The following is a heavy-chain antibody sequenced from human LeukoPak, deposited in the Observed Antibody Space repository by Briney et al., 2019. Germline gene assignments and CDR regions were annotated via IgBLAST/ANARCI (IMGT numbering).Heavy chain of an antibody. CDR3: ARGVEASGVGFYAFDI. Sequence: SETLSLTCTVSGASIGSFYWVWIRQPAGKGLEWIGRLYNGGDANYSPSLRSRVTMPVDTSKNQFSLKLKSVTAADTAVYYCARGVEASGVGFYAFDIWGQGTMVTVSS. J-gene: IGHJ3*02. CDR2: LYNGGDA. V-gene: IGHV4-4*07. D-gene: IGHD6-13*01. CDR1: GASIGSFY.